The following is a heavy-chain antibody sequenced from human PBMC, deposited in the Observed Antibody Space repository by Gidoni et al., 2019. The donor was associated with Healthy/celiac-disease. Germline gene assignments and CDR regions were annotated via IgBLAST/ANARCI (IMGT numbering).Heavy chain of an antibody. CDR3: ASSLGYCSGGSCYYYYYMDV. Sequence: EVQLVESGGGLVQPVGSLRLSCAASGFTFSSYDMHWFRQATGKGLEWVSAIGTAGDTYYPGSVKGRFTISRENAKNSLYLQMNSLRAGDTAVYYCASSLGYCSGGSCYYYYYMDVWGKGTTVTVSS. D-gene: IGHD2-15*01. CDR2: IGTAGDT. CDR1: GFTFSSYD. J-gene: IGHJ6*03. V-gene: IGHV3-13*04.